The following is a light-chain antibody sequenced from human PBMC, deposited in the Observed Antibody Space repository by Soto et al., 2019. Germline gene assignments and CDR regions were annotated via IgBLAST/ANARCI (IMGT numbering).Light chain of an antibody. CDR2: AAS. CDR1: QGISNY. Sequence: DIQMTQSPSSLSASVGDRVTITCRASQGISNYLAWYQPKPGKVPKLLIYAASTSQSGVPSRFSGSGSGTDFTLTISSLQPEDVATYYCQKYNSAPQTCGQGTKVEIK. CDR3: QKYNSAPQT. J-gene: IGKJ1*01. V-gene: IGKV1-27*01.